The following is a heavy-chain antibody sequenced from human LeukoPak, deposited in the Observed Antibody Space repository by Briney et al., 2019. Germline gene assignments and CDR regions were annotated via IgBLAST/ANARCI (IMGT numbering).Heavy chain of an antibody. Sequence: GGSLRLSCEASGFTFSSYSMTWVRQAPGKGLEWVAFISSMSGRYIYNAESLKGRITISRDNAKNSLYLQMNSLRAEDTAVYYCARRATTERGHSYGLDYWGQGTLVTVSS. J-gene: IGHJ4*02. D-gene: IGHD5-18*01. V-gene: IGHV3-21*01. CDR3: ARRATTERGHSYGLDY. CDR1: GFTFSSYS. CDR2: ISSMSGRYI.